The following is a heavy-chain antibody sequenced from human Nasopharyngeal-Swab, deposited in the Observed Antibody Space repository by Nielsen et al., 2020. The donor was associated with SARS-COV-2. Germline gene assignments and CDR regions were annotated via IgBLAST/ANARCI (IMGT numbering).Heavy chain of an antibody. V-gene: IGHV3-49*02. CDR3: GSSLLWYSY. J-gene: IGHJ4*02. Sequence: WIRQPPGKGLEWVGFIRSKGYGETTEYAASVKGRFTISRDDSNNIAYLQMNGLITDDTAVYYYGSSLLWYSYWGQGTLVTVSS. CDR2: IRSKGYGETT. D-gene: IGHD3-10*01.